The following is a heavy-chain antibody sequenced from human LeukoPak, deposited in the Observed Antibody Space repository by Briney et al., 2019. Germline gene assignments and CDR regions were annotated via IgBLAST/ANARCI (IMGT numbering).Heavy chain of an antibody. V-gene: IGHV1-46*01. CDR2: INPSGDFR. CDR3: ARDYSGEWEQLTGWWFVP. Sequence: ASVKVSCKASGYTFGTHWMHWVRQAPGQGLEWMGIINPSGDFRSYAQKFQGRVTVTRDMSTRTVYMELSDLEPEDTAVYYCARDYSGEWEQLTGWWFVPWGQGTLVIVSS. J-gene: IGHJ5*02. CDR1: GYTFGTHW. D-gene: IGHD1-26*01.